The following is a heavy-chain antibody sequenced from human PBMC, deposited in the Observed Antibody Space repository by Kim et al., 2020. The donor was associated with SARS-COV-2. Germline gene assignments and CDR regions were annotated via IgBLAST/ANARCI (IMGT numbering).Heavy chain of an antibody. Sequence: GGSLRLSCAASGFMFDGYSMTWVRQAPGKGLEWVSSISSGSSLIKYADSVKGRFTISRDNAKNSLYLQMNSLRAEDTAIYFCASFIPGSLFDYWGQGTLVTVST. V-gene: IGHV3-21*01. J-gene: IGHJ4*02. CDR2: ISSGSSLI. D-gene: IGHD2-21*01. CDR3: ASFIPGSLFDY. CDR1: GFMFDGYS.